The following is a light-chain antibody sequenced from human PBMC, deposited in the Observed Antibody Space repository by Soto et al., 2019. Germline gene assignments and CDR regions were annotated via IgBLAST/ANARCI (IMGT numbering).Light chain of an antibody. Sequence: QSVLTQPPSASGTPGQRVTISCSGRSSNIGSNAVNWYQQFPGMAPKLLIYGDNQRPSGVPDRFSGSKSGASASLAIGGLQSDDEADYYCATWDDSLNGPVFGGGTKVTVL. V-gene: IGLV1-44*01. CDR1: SSNIGSNA. CDR3: ATWDDSLNGPV. J-gene: IGLJ3*02. CDR2: GDN.